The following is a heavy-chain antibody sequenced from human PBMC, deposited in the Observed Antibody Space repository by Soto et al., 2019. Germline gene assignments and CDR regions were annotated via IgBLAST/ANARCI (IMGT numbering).Heavy chain of an antibody. V-gene: IGHV1-3*01. D-gene: IGHD1-1*01. CDR2: INAGNGNT. J-gene: IGHJ5*02. CDR3: ARALYNWNDEGWFDP. Sequence: ASVKVSFKVSGYTFTSYAMHWVRQAPGQRLEWMGWINAGNGNTKYSQKFQGRVTITRDTSASTAYMELSSLRSEDTAVYYCARALYNWNDEGWFDPWGQGTLVTVSS. CDR1: GYTFTSYA.